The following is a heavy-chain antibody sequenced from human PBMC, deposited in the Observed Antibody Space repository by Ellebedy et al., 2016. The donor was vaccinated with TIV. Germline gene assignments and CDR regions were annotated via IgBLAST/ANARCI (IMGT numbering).Heavy chain of an antibody. CDR2: ISGSGVST. CDR3: ARWPSGDAPLDY. Sequence: GESLKISCAASGFTFSSYAMSWVRQAPGKGLEWVSAISGSGVSTYYADSVKGRFTISRDNSKNTLYLQMNSLRVEDTAVYYCARWPSGDAPLDYWGQGTLVTVSS. D-gene: IGHD4-17*01. J-gene: IGHJ4*02. V-gene: IGHV3-23*01. CDR1: GFTFSSYA.